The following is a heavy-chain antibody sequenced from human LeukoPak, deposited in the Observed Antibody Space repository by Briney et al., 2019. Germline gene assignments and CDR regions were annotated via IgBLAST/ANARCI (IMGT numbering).Heavy chain of an antibody. Sequence: SETLSLTCTVSGGSISTSNYYWGWIRQPPGKGLEWIGYIYYSGSTNYNPSLKSRVTISVDTSKNQFSLKLSSVTAADTAVYYCARDKGGSGSYRVDYWGQGTLVTVSS. J-gene: IGHJ4*02. V-gene: IGHV4-61*05. CDR3: ARDKGGSGSYRVDY. CDR1: GGSISTSNYY. CDR2: IYYSGST. D-gene: IGHD3-10*01.